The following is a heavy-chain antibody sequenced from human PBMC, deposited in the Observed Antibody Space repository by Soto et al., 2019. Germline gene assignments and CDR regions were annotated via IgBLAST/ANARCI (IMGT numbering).Heavy chain of an antibody. J-gene: IGHJ3*02. Sequence: SVKVSCKASGGTFSSYAISWVRQAPGQGLEWMGGIIPIFGTANYAQKFQGRVTITADESTSTAYMELSSLRSEDTAVYYCARTTDSSGYLRSVDAFDIWGQGTMVTVSS. CDR1: GGTFSSYA. CDR3: ARTTDSSGYLRSVDAFDI. V-gene: IGHV1-69*13. CDR2: IIPIFGTA. D-gene: IGHD3-22*01.